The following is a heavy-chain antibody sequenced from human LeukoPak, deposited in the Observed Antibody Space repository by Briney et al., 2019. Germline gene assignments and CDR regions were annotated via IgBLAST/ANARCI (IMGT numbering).Heavy chain of an antibody. J-gene: IGHJ4*02. CDR3: AGAEPRGSSWYPY. CDR2: INYSGST. CDR1: GGSISTYY. Sequence: SETLSLTYTFSGGSISTYYWSWVRQPPGKGREWIGYINYSGSTNYNPSLKSRVTISVDTSKNQFSLKLTSVTAADTAMYYCAGAEPRGSSWYPYWGQGTLVTVSS. D-gene: IGHD6-13*01. V-gene: IGHV4-59*01.